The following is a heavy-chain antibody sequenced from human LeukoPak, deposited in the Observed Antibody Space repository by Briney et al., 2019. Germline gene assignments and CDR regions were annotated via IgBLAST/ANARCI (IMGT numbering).Heavy chain of an antibody. CDR2: IYYSGST. Sequence: SETLSLTCTVSGGSISSYYWSWIRQPPGKGLGWIGYIYYSGSTNYNPSLKSRVTISVDTSKNQFSLKLSSVTAADTAVYYCARHGADTAMVAGWDQPFDHWGQGTLVTVSS. D-gene: IGHD5-18*01. J-gene: IGHJ4*02. V-gene: IGHV4-59*08. CDR1: GGSISSYY. CDR3: ARHGADTAMVAGWDQPFDH.